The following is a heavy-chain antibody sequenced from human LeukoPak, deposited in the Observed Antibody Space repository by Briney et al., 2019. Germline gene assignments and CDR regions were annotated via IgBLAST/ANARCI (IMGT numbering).Heavy chain of an antibody. CDR2: IYYSGST. CDR3: ARALTDYGGNSCFDY. CDR1: GGSISSGGYY. J-gene: IGHJ4*02. V-gene: IGHV4-31*03. D-gene: IGHD4-23*01. Sequence: KASETLSLTCTVSGGSISSGGYYWSWIRQHPGKGLEWIGYIYYSGSTYYNPSLKSRVTISVDTSKNQFSLKLSSVPAADTAVYYCARALTDYGGNSCFDYWGQGTLVTVSS.